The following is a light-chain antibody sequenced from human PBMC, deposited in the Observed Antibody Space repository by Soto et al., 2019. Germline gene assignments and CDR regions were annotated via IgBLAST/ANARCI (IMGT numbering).Light chain of an antibody. J-gene: IGLJ2*01. Sequence: QSVLTQPASVSGSPGQSITISCTGTSSDVGSYNLVSWYQQHPGKAPKLMIYEGSKRPSGVSNRFSGSKSGNTASLTISGLQAEDEADYDCCSYAGSSTPVVFGGGTKLTVL. CDR3: CSYAGSSTPVV. CDR2: EGS. CDR1: SSDVGSYNL. V-gene: IGLV2-23*01.